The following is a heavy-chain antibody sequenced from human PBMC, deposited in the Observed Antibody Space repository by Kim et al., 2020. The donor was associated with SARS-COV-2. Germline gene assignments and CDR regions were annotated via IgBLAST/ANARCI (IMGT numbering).Heavy chain of an antibody. V-gene: IGHV3-23*01. D-gene: IGHD3-22*01. CDR2: ISGSGGST. J-gene: IGHJ4*02. Sequence: GGSLRLSCAASGFTFSSYDMSWVRQAPGKGLEWVSDISGSGGSTYYADSVKGRFTISRDNSKNTLYLQMNSLRAEDTAVYYCAKHYYDSSGYYEYYFDYWGEGTLVTVSS. CDR3: AKHYYDSSGYYEYYFDY. CDR1: GFTFSSYD.